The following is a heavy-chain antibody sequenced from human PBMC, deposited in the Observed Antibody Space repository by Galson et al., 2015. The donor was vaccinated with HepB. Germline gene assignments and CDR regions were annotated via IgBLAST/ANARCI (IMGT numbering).Heavy chain of an antibody. Sequence: SLRLSCAASGFPFNNAWMTWVRQAPGMGLEWVGRIKSKTDGETTDYAAPVKGRFTISRDDSTHRLYLQMHRLKPEDTAVYYCTTDVYYSTYWSWLDPWGQGTLVTVSS. CDR2: IKSKTDGETT. V-gene: IGHV3-15*01. D-gene: IGHD2-8*02. CDR1: GFPFNNAW. CDR3: TTDVYYSTYWSWLDP. J-gene: IGHJ5*02.